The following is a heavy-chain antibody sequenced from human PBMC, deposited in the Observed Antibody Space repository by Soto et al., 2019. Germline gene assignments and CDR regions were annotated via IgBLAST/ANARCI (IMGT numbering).Heavy chain of an antibody. CDR3: ARDYSITGYDFWSGSNTPPSDY. D-gene: IGHD3-3*01. Sequence: GASVKVSCKASGYTFTGYYMHWVRQAPGQGLEWMGWINPNSGGTNYAQKFQGRVTMTRDTSISTAYMELSRLRSDDTAVYYCARDYSITGYDFWSGSNTPPSDYWGQGTLVTVSS. CDR2: INPNSGGT. CDR1: GYTFTGYY. J-gene: IGHJ4*02. V-gene: IGHV1-2*02.